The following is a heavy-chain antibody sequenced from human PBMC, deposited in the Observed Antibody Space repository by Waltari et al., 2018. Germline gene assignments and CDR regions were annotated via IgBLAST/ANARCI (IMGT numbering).Heavy chain of an antibody. J-gene: IGHJ3*01. D-gene: IGHD7-27*01. CDR1: GFTCSTSC. CDR3: AKDNWGLPGGIDGFDV. V-gene: IGHV3-7*01. CDR2: IRQDGGEE. Sequence: EVLLVESGGELVRPGGSLRLACEAYGFTCSTSCMRWVRQAPGKGVGWVADIRQDGGEERYLASVRGRFIISRDNAKNSVFLQMDSLRAEDTALYYCAKDNWGLPGGIDGFDVWGQGTMVTVSS.